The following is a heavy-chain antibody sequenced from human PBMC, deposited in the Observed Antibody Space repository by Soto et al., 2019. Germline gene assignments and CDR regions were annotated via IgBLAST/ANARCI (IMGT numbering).Heavy chain of an antibody. CDR3: ARLIQLRSRNWFDP. CDR1: CYSISSGYY. D-gene: IGHD3-16*01. V-gene: IGHV4-38-2*01. Sequence: PSETLALTCAVSCYSISSGYYWGWIRQPPGKGLEWIGSIYHSGSTYYNPSLKSRVTISVDTSKNQFSLKLSSVTAADTAVYYCARLIQLRSRNWFDPWGQGTLVTVSS. J-gene: IGHJ5*02. CDR2: IYHSGST.